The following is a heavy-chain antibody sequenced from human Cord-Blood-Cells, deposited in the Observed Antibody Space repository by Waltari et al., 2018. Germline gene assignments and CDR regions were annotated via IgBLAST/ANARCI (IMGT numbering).Heavy chain of an antibody. D-gene: IGHD5-12*01. CDR3: AKAADIVATIFDY. Sequence: QVQLVESGGGVVQPGRSLRLSCAASGFTFSSYGMHWVRQAPGKGLEWVAVISYDGSNKYYADSVKGRFTISRDNSKNTLYLQMNSLRAEDTAVYYCAKAADIVATIFDYWGQGTLVTVSS. V-gene: IGHV3-30*18. CDR1: GFTFSSYG. J-gene: IGHJ4*02. CDR2: ISYDGSNK.